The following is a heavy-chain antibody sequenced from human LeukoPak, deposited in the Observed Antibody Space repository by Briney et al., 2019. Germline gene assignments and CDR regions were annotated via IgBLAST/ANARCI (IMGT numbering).Heavy chain of an antibody. D-gene: IGHD5/OR15-5a*01. J-gene: IGHJ5*02. CDR1: GGTFSSYA. V-gene: IGHV1-69*13. CDR3: ARDRSTTTGHWFDP. CDR2: IIPIFGTA. Sequence: ASVKVSCKASGGTFSSYAISWVRQAPGQGLEWMGGIIPIFGTANYAQKFQGRVTITADEPTSTAYMELSSLRSEDTAVYYCARDRSTTTGHWFDPWGQGTLVTVSS.